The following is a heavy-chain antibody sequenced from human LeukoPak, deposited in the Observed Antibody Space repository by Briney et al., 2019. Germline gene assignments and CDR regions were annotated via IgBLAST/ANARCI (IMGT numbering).Heavy chain of an antibody. CDR3: ARALYGTDDAFDI. D-gene: IGHD4-17*01. CDR1: GFTFSSYS. J-gene: IGHJ3*02. V-gene: IGHV3-21*01. CDR2: ISSSSYI. Sequence: PGGSLRLSCAASGFTFSSYSMNWVRQAPGKGLEWVSSISSSSYIYYADSVKGRFTISRDNAKNSLYLQMNSLRAEDTAVYYCARALYGTDDAFDIWGQGTMVTVSS.